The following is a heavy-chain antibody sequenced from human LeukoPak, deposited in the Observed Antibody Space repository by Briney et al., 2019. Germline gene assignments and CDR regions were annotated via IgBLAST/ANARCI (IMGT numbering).Heavy chain of an antibody. D-gene: IGHD1-26*01. Sequence: SETLSLTCTVSGGSISSYYWSWIRQPPGKGLEWIGYIYYSGSTYYNPSLKSRVTISVDTSKNQFSLKLSSVTAADTAVYYCARHRGVGATTDYYYMDVWGKGTTVTISS. V-gene: IGHV4-59*04. CDR2: IYYSGST. J-gene: IGHJ6*03. CDR1: GGSISSYY. CDR3: ARHRGVGATTDYYYMDV.